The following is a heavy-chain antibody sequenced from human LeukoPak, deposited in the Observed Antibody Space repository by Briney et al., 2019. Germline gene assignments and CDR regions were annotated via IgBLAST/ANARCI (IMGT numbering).Heavy chain of an antibody. D-gene: IGHD3-22*01. J-gene: IGHJ4*02. Sequence: GGSLRLSCAGSGFTFSTYSMNWVRQAPGKGVEGVSAISNSGYTYYADSLKGRVTISRDNAKSSLYLQMNSLRAEDTAVYYCARDRTMTGDRGIDYWGQGTPVTVSS. CDR1: GFTFSTYS. CDR2: ISNSGYT. CDR3: ARDRTMTGDRGIDY. V-gene: IGHV3-21*01.